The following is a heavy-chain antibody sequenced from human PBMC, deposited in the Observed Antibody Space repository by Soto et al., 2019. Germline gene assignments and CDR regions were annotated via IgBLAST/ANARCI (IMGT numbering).Heavy chain of an antibody. Sequence: QVQLVQSGAEVKKPGSPVRVSCTASGDTFNFYTISWVRQVPGQGPEWMGRIIPMLGMSNYAQKFQGRVTLISDXXTSTVYMNLSGLTSEDTAVYYCATNYGSGSTHFDYWGQGTLVTVSS. CDR1: GDTFNFYT. CDR3: ATNYGSGSTHFDY. D-gene: IGHD3-10*01. CDR2: IIPMLGMS. J-gene: IGHJ4*02. V-gene: IGHV1-69*02.